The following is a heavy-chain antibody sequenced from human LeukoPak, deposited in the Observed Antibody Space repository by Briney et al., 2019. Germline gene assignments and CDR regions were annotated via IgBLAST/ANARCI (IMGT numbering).Heavy chain of an antibody. CDR1: GGSISSGDYY. CDR3: AREDSSGFPLFDY. D-gene: IGHD3-22*01. Sequence: PPETLSLTCTVSGGSISSGDYYWSWIRQPPGKGLEWIGYIYYSGSTYYNPSLKSRVTISVDTSKNQFSLKLSSVTAADTAVYYCAREDSSGFPLFDYWGQGTLVTVSS. V-gene: IGHV4-30-4*01. CDR2: IYYSGST. J-gene: IGHJ4*02.